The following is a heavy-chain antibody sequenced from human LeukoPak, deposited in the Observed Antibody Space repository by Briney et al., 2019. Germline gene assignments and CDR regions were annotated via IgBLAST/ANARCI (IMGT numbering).Heavy chain of an antibody. CDR1: GFTFDDYA. Sequence: GGTLRLSCAASGFTFDDYAMHWVRQAPGKGLECVSLISWDGDSTYYSDSVKGRFTISRDNNKNSLYLQMNSLRTEDTALYYCATAPYDSIGIFDYWGQGTLVTVSS. D-gene: IGHD3-22*01. CDR2: ISWDGDST. J-gene: IGHJ4*02. CDR3: ATAPYDSIGIFDY. V-gene: IGHV3-43D*03.